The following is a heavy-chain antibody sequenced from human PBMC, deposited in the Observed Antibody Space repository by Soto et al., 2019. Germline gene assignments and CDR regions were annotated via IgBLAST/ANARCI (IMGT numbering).Heavy chain of an antibody. CDR3: ARDDEGRSDCDPSY. J-gene: IGHJ4*02. D-gene: IGHD2-21*01. CDR2: ISRDGSNA. CDR1: GFTFSSYV. Sequence: QVQLVESGGGVVQPGRSLTLSCVASGFTFSSYVIHWVRQTPDKGLEWVAFISRDGSNAYYADSVKGRFTISRDNSKNTLYLEMNSLRAEDTAVYYCARDDEGRSDCDPSYWGQGTLVIVSS. V-gene: IGHV3-30-3*01.